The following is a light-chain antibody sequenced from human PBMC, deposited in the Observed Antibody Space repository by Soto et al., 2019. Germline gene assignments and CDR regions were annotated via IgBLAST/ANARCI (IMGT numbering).Light chain of an antibody. CDR2: GSS. J-gene: IGKJ1*01. Sequence: EIVLTQSPDTLSLSPGERATLSCRASQSVSSTFLAWYQQKPGQAPRVLIYGSSARAAGIPDRFSGSGSGTDFTLTISRLEPEDFAVYYCHQYDSSRTFGQGTKVEMK. V-gene: IGKV3-20*01. CDR3: HQYDSSRT. CDR1: QSVSSTF.